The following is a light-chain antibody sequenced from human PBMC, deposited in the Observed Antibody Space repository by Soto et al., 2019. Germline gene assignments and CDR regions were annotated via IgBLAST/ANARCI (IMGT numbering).Light chain of an antibody. CDR2: KAS. CDR3: QQYNSYCP. V-gene: IGKV1-5*03. J-gene: IGKJ2*01. CDR1: QSISSW. Sequence: DIQMTQSPSTLSASVGDRVTITCRASQSISSWLAWYQQKPGKDTKLLIYKASSLESGDPSRFSGGGSVSVFTLTSSSLQPDDFATDNCQQYNSYCPFGQGTKLEIK.